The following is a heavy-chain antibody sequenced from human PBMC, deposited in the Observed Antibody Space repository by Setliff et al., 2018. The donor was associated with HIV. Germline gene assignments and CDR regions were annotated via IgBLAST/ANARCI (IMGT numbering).Heavy chain of an antibody. CDR1: GYSFTSYW. CDR2: IYPGDPDT. Sequence: PGESLKISCKGSGYSFTSYWIGWVRQMPGKGLEWMGIIYPGDPDTRYSPSFQGQVTISADKSISTAYLQWSSLKASDTAMYYCARRMWQQDSKFMYYFDYWGQGTLVTVSS. J-gene: IGHJ4*02. CDR3: ARRMWQQDSKFMYYFDY. V-gene: IGHV5-51*01. D-gene: IGHD6-13*01.